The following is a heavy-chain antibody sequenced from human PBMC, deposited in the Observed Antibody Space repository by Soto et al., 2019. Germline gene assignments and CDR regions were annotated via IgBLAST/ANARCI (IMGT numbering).Heavy chain of an antibody. CDR3: ARDKITCLFDY. Sequence: SQTMSLTCAVSGGSISSSSYYWGWIRQPPGKGLEWIGSIYYSGSTNYNPSLKSRVTISVDTSKNQFSLKLTSVTAADTAVYYCARDKITCLFDYWGQGTLVTVSS. V-gene: IGHV4-39*07. D-gene: IGHD3-10*01. CDR2: IYYSGST. CDR1: GGSISSSSYY. J-gene: IGHJ4*02.